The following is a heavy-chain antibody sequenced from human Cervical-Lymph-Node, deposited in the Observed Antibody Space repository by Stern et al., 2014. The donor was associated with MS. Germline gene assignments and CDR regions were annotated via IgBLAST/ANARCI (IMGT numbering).Heavy chain of an antibody. CDR2: LYPGVSDT. Sequence: VQLVQSGAEVKKPGESLKISCKGSGYSFTNYWIGWVRQMRGKGLEWMGILYPGVSDTRYSPSFQGQVPISADRSINTASLQWSSLKASDTAMYYCARMWAVQGLRGNLPGYFQHWGQGTLVTVSA. D-gene: IGHD3-10*01. V-gene: IGHV5-51*01. J-gene: IGHJ1*01. CDR3: ARMWAVQGLRGNLPGYFQH. CDR1: GYSFTNYW.